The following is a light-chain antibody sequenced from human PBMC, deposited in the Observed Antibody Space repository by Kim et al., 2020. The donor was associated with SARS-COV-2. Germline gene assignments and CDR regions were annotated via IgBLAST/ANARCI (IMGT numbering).Light chain of an antibody. Sequence: LSPGERVTLSCSARQSVSRSYLAWYQQKPGQAPRLLIYDASSRATGIPDRFSGSGSGTDFTLTISRLEPEDFAVYYCQQYGSSPYTFGQGTKLEI. J-gene: IGKJ2*01. CDR2: DAS. CDR1: QSVSRSY. CDR3: QQYGSSPYT. V-gene: IGKV3-20*01.